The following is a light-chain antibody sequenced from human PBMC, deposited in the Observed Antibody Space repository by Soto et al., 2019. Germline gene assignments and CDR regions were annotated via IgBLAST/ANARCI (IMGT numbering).Light chain of an antibody. CDR1: SSNIGSNT. J-gene: IGLJ1*01. V-gene: IGLV1-44*01. CDR3: ATWDDSQNGYV. Sequence: QSVLTQPPSASGTPGQRVTISASGSSSNIGSNTVSWYQQVPGTAPKLLIYDNDERPSGVPGRFSGSKSGTSASLAISGLQSEDEADYYCATWDDSQNGYVFGPGTKVTVL. CDR2: DND.